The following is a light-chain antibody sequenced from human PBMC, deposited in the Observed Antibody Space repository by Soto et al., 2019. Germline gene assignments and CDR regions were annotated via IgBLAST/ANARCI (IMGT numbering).Light chain of an antibody. J-gene: IGKJ4*01. CDR2: DAS. Sequence: PGERATLSCRASQSVSSYLAWYQQKPGQAPRLLIYDASNRATGIPARFSGSGSGTDFTLTISSLEPEDFAVYYCQQRSNWPRLTFGGGTKVDIK. CDR3: QQRSNWPRLT. V-gene: IGKV3-11*01. CDR1: QSVSSY.